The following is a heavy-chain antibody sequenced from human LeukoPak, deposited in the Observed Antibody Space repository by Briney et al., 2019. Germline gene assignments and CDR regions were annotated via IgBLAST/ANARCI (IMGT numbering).Heavy chain of an antibody. V-gene: IGHV3-9*01. J-gene: IGHJ4*02. CDR2: ISWNSGSI. CDR1: GFTFDDYA. CDR3: ARLTTT. D-gene: IGHD4-17*01. Sequence: GGSLRLSCAASGFTFDDYATHWVRQAPGKGLEWVSGISWNSGSIGYADSVKGRFTISRDNAKNSLYLQMNSLRAEDTAVYYCARLTTTWGQGTLVTVSS.